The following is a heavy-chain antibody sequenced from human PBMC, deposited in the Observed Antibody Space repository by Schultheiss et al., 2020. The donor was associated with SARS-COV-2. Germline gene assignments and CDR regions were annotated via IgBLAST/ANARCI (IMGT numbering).Heavy chain of an antibody. Sequence: GGSLRLSCAASGFTFSSYGMHWVRQAPGKGLEWVAVIWYDGSNKYYADSVKGRFTISRDNSKNTLYLQMNSLRAEDTAVYYCANLGRVVPAAPRGFDPWGQGTLVTVSS. V-gene: IGHV3-33*06. J-gene: IGHJ5*02. CDR3: ANLGRVVPAAPRGFDP. CDR2: IWYDGSNK. D-gene: IGHD2-2*01. CDR1: GFTFSSYG.